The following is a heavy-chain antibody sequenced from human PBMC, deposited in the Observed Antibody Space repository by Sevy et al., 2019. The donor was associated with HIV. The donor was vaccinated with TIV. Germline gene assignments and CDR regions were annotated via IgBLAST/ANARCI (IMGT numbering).Heavy chain of an antibody. D-gene: IGHD1-1*01. J-gene: IGHJ4*02. CDR3: ARWELDGGNQENDY. CDR2: INPNSGDT. Sequence: ASVKVSCKASGYTFTGYYMHWVRQAPGQGLEWMGWINPNSGDTNYAQKFQGRVTMTRDTSTSTAYMELSRLGSDDTAVYYCARWELDGGNQENDYWGQGTLVTVSS. V-gene: IGHV1-2*02. CDR1: GYTFTGYY.